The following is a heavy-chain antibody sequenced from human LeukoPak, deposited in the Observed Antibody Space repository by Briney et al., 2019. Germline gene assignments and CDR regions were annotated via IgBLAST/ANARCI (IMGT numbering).Heavy chain of an antibody. Sequence: PGGSLRLSCAASGFTFSSYGMHWVRQAPGKGLEYVSAISSNVGSTYYANSVKGRFTISRDNSKNTLYLQMGSLRAEDTAVYYCARGCSGGNCYYGYWGQGTLVTVSS. CDR1: GFTFSSYG. CDR3: ARGCSGGNCYYGY. J-gene: IGHJ4*02. V-gene: IGHV3-64*01. CDR2: ISSNVGST. D-gene: IGHD2-15*01.